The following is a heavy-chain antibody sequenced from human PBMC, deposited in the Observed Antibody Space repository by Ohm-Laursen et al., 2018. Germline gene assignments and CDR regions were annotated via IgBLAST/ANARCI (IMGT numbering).Heavy chain of an antibody. J-gene: IGHJ5*02. CDR2: IYYSGST. CDR1: GGSVSSGSYY. CDR3: ARGDFGDYNWFDP. Sequence: TLSLTCTVSGGSVSSGSYYWSWIRQPPGEGLEWIGYIYYSGSTYYNPSLKSLVTISVDTSKNQFSLKLTSVTAADTAVYYCARGDFGDYNWFDPWGQGTRITVSS. V-gene: IGHV4-31*01. D-gene: IGHD4-17*01.